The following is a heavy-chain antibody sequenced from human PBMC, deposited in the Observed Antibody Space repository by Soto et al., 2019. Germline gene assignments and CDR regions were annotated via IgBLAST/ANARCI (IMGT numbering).Heavy chain of an antibody. V-gene: IGHV3-53*01. D-gene: IGHD6-19*01. J-gene: IGHJ3*02. CDR3: ASTQKYSSGWSRFDI. CDR1: GFTVSSNY. CDR2: IYSGGST. Sequence: PGGSLRLSCAASGFTVSSNYMSWVRQAPGKGLEWVSVIYSGGSTYYADSVKGRFTISRDNSKNTLYLQMNSLRAEDTAVYYCASTQKYSSGWSRFDIWGQGTMVTVSS.